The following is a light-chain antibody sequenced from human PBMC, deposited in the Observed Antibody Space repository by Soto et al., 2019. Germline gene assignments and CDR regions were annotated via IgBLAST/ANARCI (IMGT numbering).Light chain of an antibody. CDR2: EVS. CDR3: SSYAGSNNFV. Sequence: QSALTQPPSASGSPGQSVTFSCTGTSSDVGGYNYVSWYQQHPGKAPKLLIYEVSKRPSGVPDRFSGSKSGNTASLTVSGLQAEDEADYYCSSYAGSNNFVFGGGTKLTVL. CDR1: SSDVGGYNY. V-gene: IGLV2-8*01. J-gene: IGLJ2*01.